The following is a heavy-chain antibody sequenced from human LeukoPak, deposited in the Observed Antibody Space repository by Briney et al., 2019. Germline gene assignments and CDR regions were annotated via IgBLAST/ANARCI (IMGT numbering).Heavy chain of an antibody. Sequence: GASVTVSCKASGYIFTGYYMHWVRQAPGQGLEWMGWIDPNNGGTNYAQKFQGRVTMTRDTSISTAYMELSRLRSDDTAVYYCARRGTFDAFDYWGQGTLVTVSS. CDR3: ARRGTFDAFDY. J-gene: IGHJ4*02. V-gene: IGHV1-2*02. CDR2: IDPNNGGT. D-gene: IGHD3-16*01. CDR1: GYIFTGYY.